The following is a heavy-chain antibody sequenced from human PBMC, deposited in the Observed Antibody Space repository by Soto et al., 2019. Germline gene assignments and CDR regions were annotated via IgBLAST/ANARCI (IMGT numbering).Heavy chain of an antibody. CDR2: IYATGTT. CDR1: GASIRGFY. D-gene: IGHD1-1*01. J-gene: IGHJ5*02. V-gene: IGHV4-4*07. Sequence: QVQLQESGPGLVKPSETLSLTCTVSGASIRGFYWSWIRKSAGTGLEWIGRIYATGTTDYNPSLKSRVMMSVDTSKKQFSLKLRSVTAADTAVYYCVRDRTKTLRDWFDPWGQVISVTDSS. CDR3: VRDRTKTLRDWFDP.